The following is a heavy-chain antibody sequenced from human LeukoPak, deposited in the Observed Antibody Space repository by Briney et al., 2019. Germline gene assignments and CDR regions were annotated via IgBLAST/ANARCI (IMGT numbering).Heavy chain of an antibody. J-gene: IGHJ4*02. D-gene: IGHD6-13*01. CDR2: IYYSGST. V-gene: IGHV4-59*01. CDR1: GGSFSGYY. CDR3: ARGYSSSWFDY. Sequence: SETLSLTXAVYGGSFSGYYWSWIRQPPVKGLEWIGYIYYSGSTNYNPSLRSRVTISVDTSKNQFSLKLSSVTAADTAVYYCARGYSSSWFDYWGQGTLVTVSS.